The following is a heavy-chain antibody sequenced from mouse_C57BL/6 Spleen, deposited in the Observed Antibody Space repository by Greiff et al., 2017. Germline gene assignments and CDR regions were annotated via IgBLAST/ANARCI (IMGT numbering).Heavy chain of an antibody. V-gene: IGHV1-76*01. CDR3: ARNYYSSSYYYFDY. D-gene: IGHD1-1*01. CDR2: IYPGSGNT. J-gene: IGHJ2*01. Sequence: QVQLQQSGAELVRPGASVKLSCKASGYTFTDYYINWVKQRPGQGLEWIARIYPGSGNTYYNEKFKGKATLTAEKSSSTAYMQLSSLTSEDSAVYFCARNYYSSSYYYFDYWGQGTTLTVSS. CDR1: GYTFTDYY.